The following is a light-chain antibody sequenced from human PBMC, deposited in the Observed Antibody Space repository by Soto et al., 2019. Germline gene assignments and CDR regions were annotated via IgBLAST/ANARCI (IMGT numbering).Light chain of an antibody. CDR3: SSYTGSSTPYV. J-gene: IGLJ1*01. CDR1: SSDIGAYNY. V-gene: IGLV2-14*01. CDR2: EVS. Sequence: QSALTQSASVSGSPGQSITISCTGTSSDIGAYNYVSWYQQHPGKAPKLMIYEVSNRPSGVSNRFSGSKSGNTASLTISGLQDEDEDEYYCSSYTGSSTPYVFGTGTKVTVL.